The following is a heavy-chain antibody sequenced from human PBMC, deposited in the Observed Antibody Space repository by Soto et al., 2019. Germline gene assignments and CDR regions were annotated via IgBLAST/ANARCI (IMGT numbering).Heavy chain of an antibody. V-gene: IGHV4-4*07. Sequence: PSVTPSLTCSFCSGSMISYYWTWIWPPAGKGLEWIGRVDSSLGTHYNSSLKSRVTISLDTSKNHYSLRLISVTAADTAVYYCASRAPITGTTSVGDVDTWGQGTLVTVSS. D-gene: IGHD1-7*01. CDR1: SGSMISYY. CDR2: VDSSLGT. CDR3: ASRAPITGTTSVGDVDT. J-gene: IGHJ5*02.